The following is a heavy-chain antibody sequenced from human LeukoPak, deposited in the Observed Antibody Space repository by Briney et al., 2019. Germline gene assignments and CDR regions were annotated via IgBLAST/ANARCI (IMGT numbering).Heavy chain of an antibody. J-gene: IGHJ3*02. CDR2: IYYTGTT. CDR1: GASISSGGYS. Sequence: SETLSLTCAVSGASISSGGYSWSWIRQPPGKGLEWFGYIYYTGTTYYNPSLKSRFTISVDTSKNQFSLKLSSVTAADTAVFYCARFTGYCSGTSCYPNAFDIWGQGTMVTVSS. D-gene: IGHD2-2*01. V-gene: IGHV4-30-4*07. CDR3: ARFTGYCSGTSCYPNAFDI.